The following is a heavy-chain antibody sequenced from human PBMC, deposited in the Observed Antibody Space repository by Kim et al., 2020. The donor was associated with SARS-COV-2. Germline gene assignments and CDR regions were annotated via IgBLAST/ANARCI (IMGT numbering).Heavy chain of an antibody. V-gene: IGHV1-3*01. Sequence: SGNAKYSQNFQGRVTFTRDTSANTAYMELSSLKSEDTAVYYCARSMSHDYWGQGTLVTVSS. J-gene: IGHJ4*02. CDR3: ARSMSHDY. CDR2: SGNA.